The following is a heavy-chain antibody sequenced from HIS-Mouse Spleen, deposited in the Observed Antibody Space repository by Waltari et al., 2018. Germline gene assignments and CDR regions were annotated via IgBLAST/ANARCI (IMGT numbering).Heavy chain of an antibody. J-gene: IGHJ2*01. CDR2: IYSGGRK. CDR1: GFTVSSNY. V-gene: IGHV3-53*02. D-gene: IGHD6-13*01. Sequence: EVQLVETGGGLIQPGGSLRLSCAASGFTVSSNYMSWVRQAPGKVLGWGSVIYSGGRKYYADSVKGRFTISRDNSKNTLYLQMNSLRAEDTAVYYCARDHGDSSSWYWYFDLWGRGTLVTVSS. CDR3: ARDHGDSSSWYWYFDL.